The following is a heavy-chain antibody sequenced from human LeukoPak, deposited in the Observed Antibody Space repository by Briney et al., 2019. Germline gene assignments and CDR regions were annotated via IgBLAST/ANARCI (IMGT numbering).Heavy chain of an antibody. CDR1: GYAFTAHW. V-gene: IGHV5-51*01. CDR2: IYPADSDT. CDR3: ARAKFCSGGGCPTRSFDL. D-gene: IGHD2-15*01. J-gene: IGHJ2*01. Sequence: GESLKISCKASGYAFTAHWIAWVRQRPGKGLEWMGIIYPADSDTRYSPSFQGQVTIPADKSITTAYLQWNSLTASDTAIYFCARAKFCSGGGCPTRSFDLWGRGSLVTVSS.